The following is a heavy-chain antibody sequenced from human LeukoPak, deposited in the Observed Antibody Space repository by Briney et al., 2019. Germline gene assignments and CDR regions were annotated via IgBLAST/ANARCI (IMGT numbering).Heavy chain of an antibody. CDR2: ISSSSSYI. CDR3: ATYSRGYLGNVNAFDI. D-gene: IGHD3-22*01. J-gene: IGHJ3*02. V-gene: IGHV3-21*01. Sequence: GGSLRLSCAASGFTLSSYSLNWVRQAPGKGLEWVSSISSSSSYIYYADSVKDRFTISRDNAKNSLYLQMNSLRAEDTAVYYCATYSRGYLGNVNAFDIWGQGTMVTVSS. CDR1: GFTLSSYS.